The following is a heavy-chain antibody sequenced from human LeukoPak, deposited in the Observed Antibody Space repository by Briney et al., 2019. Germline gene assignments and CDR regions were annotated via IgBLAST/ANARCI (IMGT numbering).Heavy chain of an antibody. CDR3: ARDRGNYFDY. Sequence: ASVKVSCKASGYTFTTYYMHWVRQAPGQGLEWMGVINSSGGSTSYAQKFQGRVAMTRDTSTSTVYMELSSLRSEDTAVYYCARDRGNYFDYWGQGTLVTVSS. D-gene: IGHD2-15*01. V-gene: IGHV1-46*01. J-gene: IGHJ4*02. CDR2: INSSGGST. CDR1: GYTFTTYY.